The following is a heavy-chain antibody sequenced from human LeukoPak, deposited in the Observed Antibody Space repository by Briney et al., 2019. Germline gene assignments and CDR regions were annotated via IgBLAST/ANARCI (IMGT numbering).Heavy chain of an antibody. D-gene: IGHD3-22*01. J-gene: IGHJ6*03. CDR3: ARVGYYHDSSCYYPPYVYYYYMDV. CDR1: GYTFTSYG. Sequence: GASVKVSCKASGYTFTSYGISWVRQATGQGLEWMGWMNPNSNNTDYAQKFQGRVTITRNTSINTAYLELSSLRSEDTAVYYCARVGYYHDSSCYYPPYVYYYYMDVWGTGTTVTVSS. V-gene: IGHV1-8*03. CDR2: MNPNSNNT.